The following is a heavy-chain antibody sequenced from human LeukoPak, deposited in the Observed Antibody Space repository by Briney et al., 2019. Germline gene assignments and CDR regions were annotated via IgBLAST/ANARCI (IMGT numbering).Heavy chain of an antibody. CDR3: ARGARAWFDP. D-gene: IGHD1-26*01. Sequence: SETLSLTCSVSGGSISSYYWSWIRRPPGKGLEWIGYIYYSGSTNYNPSLKSRVTISVDTSKNQFSLKLSSVTAADTAVYYCARGARAWFDPWGQGTLVTVSS. CDR1: GGSISSYY. CDR2: IYYSGST. J-gene: IGHJ5*02. V-gene: IGHV4-59*01.